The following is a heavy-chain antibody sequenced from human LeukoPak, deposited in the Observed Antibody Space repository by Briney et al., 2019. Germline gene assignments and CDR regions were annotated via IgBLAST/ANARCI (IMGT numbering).Heavy chain of an antibody. CDR3: AESRRIVGAYDAFDI. J-gene: IGHJ3*02. V-gene: IGHV3-21*01. Sequence: PGGSLRLSCAAPGFTFGSYSMNWVRQAPGKGLEWVSSISSSSSYIYYADSVKGRFTISRDNAKNSLYLQMNSLRAEDTAVYYCAESRRIVGAYDAFDIWGQGTMVTVSS. CDR1: GFTFGSYS. CDR2: ISSSSSYI. D-gene: IGHD1-26*01.